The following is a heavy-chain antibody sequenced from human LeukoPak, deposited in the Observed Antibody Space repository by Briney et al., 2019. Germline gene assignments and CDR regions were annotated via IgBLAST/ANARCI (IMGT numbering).Heavy chain of an antibody. J-gene: IGHJ4*02. CDR3: AIQGWLQAAGLDY. CDR2: IYPNSGGT. CDR1: AYTFTGYY. V-gene: IGHV1-2*02. Sequence: ASVKVSCKASAYTFTGYYMHWVRQAPGQGLEWMGWIYPNSGGTNYAQKFQGRVTMTRDTSISTAYMELSRLRSDATAVYYCAIQGWLQAAGLDYWGQGTLVTVSS. D-gene: IGHD5-24*01.